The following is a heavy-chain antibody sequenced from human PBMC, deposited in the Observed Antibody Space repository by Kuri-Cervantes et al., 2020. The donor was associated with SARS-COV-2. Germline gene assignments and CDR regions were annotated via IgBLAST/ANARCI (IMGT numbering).Heavy chain of an antibody. V-gene: IGHV3-30*02. Sequence: GESLKISCAASGFTFSSYWMSWVHQAPGKGLEWVAFIRYDGSNKYYADSVKGRFTISRDNSKNMLYLQMNSLRPEDTALYYCAKDDHSTYWYRDLGSLQHWGQGTLVTVSS. CDR2: IRYDGSNK. J-gene: IGHJ1*01. CDR1: GFTFSSYW. D-gene: IGHD4-11*01. CDR3: AKDDHSTYWYRDLGSLQH.